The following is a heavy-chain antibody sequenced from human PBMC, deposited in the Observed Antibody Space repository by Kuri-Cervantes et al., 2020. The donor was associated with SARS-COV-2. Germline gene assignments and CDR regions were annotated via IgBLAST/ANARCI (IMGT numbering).Heavy chain of an antibody. Sequence: SETLSLTCAVYGGSFSGYYWSWIRQPPGKGLEWIGEINHSGSTNYNPSLKSRVTISADTSKNQFSLKLSSVTAADTAVYYCARVSETGETAFDIWGQGTMVTVSS. V-gene: IGHV4-34*01. D-gene: IGHD1-1*01. CDR3: ARVSETGETAFDI. J-gene: IGHJ3*02. CDR2: INHSGST. CDR1: GGSFSGYY.